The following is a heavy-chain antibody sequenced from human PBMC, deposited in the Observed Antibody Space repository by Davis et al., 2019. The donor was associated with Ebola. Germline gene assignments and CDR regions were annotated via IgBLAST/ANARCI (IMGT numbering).Heavy chain of an antibody. CDR2: FSRTNNYI. CDR1: GFTLTSYT. CDR3: ARERRPDYYGSGSFYKGYYGLDV. V-gene: IGHV3-21*06. D-gene: IGHD3-10*01. Sequence: GESLKISCAASGFTLTSYTMNWVRQAPGKGLEWISSFSRTNNYISYGDSVKGRFTISRDNSQNSLYLQMSGLRAEDTAVYYCARERRPDYYGSGSFYKGYYGLDVWGHGTTVTVSS. J-gene: IGHJ6*02.